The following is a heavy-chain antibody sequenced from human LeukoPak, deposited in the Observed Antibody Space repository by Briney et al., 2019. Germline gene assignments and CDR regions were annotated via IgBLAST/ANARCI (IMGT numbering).Heavy chain of an antibody. CDR3: ARDDYGGYEASNGMDV. V-gene: IGHV4-4*02. J-gene: IGHJ6*02. CDR2: IYHSGST. D-gene: IGHD4-17*01. Sequence: SETLSLTCAVSGGSISSSNWWSWVRQPPGKGLEWIGEIYHSGSTNYNPSLKSRVTISVDKSKNQFSLKLSSVTAADTAVYYCARDDYGGYEASNGMDVWGQGTTVTVSS. CDR1: GGSISSSNW.